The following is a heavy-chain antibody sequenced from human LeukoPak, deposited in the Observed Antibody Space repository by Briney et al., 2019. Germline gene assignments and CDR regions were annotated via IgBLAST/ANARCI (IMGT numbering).Heavy chain of an antibody. CDR1: GFTFSSYA. Sequence: GSLRLSXAASGFTFSSYAMSWVRQAPGKGLEWVSAISGSGGSTYYADSVKGRFTISRDNSKNTLYLQMNSLRAEDTAVYYCAKDPLRFLEWLPPHYYYYMDVWGKGTTVTVSS. D-gene: IGHD3-3*01. CDR2: ISGSGGST. CDR3: AKDPLRFLEWLPPHYYYYMDV. J-gene: IGHJ6*03. V-gene: IGHV3-23*01.